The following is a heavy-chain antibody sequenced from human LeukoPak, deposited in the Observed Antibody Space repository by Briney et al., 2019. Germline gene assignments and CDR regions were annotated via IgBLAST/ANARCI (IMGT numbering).Heavy chain of an antibody. Sequence: GGSLRLSCAASGFTFSSYAMSWVRQASGKGLEWVGRIRSKANSYATAYAASVKGRFTISRDDSKNTAYLQMNSLKTEDTAVYYCTRQWLVKTGALGDWGQGTLVTVSS. V-gene: IGHV3-73*01. CDR2: IRSKANSYAT. D-gene: IGHD6-19*01. CDR1: GFTFSSYA. CDR3: TRQWLVKTGALGD. J-gene: IGHJ4*02.